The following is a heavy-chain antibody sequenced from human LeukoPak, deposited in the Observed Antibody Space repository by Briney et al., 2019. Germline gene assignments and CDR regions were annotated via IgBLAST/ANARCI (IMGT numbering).Heavy chain of an antibody. CDR3: AKDGAGYSSNWSFEY. J-gene: IGHJ4*02. V-gene: IGHV3-30*02. CDR1: GFTFSTYG. Sequence: GGSLRLSCAASGFTFSTYGMHWVRQAPGKGLEWVAFIRYDESNQYYADSVKGRFTIYRDNSKNTLYLQMNSLRAEDTAVYYCAKDGAGYSSNWSFEYWGQGNLVTVSS. D-gene: IGHD6-13*01. CDR2: IRYDESNQ.